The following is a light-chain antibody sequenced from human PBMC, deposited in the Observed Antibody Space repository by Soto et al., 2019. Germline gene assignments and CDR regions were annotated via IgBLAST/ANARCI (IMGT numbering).Light chain of an antibody. CDR3: TSYTNYYSVV. CDR2: DVS. J-gene: IGLJ2*01. CDR1: SSDVGGYKY. V-gene: IGLV2-14*03. Sequence: QSALSQPASVSGSPGQSITISCTGTSSDVGGYKYVSWYQQHPGKAPKVIIYDVSNRPSGVSNRFSGSKSGNTASLTISGLQAEDEAHYYCTSYTNYYSVVFGGGTKVTVL.